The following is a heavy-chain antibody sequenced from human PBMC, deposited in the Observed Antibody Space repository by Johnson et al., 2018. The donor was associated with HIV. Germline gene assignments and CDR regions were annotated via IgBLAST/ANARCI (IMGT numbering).Heavy chain of an antibody. CDR1: GFTFSNYG. CDR2: IRYDGSNK. Sequence: VQLVESGGGVVQPGGSLRLSCAASGFTFSNYGMHWVRQAPGKGLEWVAFIRYDGSNKYYADSVKGRFTISRDNSKNTLYLQMNSLRAEDTAVYYCAKGLGWFSGFDIWGPGTMVTVSS. D-gene: IGHD3-3*01. CDR3: AKGLGWFSGFDI. V-gene: IGHV3-30*02. J-gene: IGHJ3*02.